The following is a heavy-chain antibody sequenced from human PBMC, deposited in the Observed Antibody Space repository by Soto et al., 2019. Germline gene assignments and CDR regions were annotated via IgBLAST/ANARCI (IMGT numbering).Heavy chain of an antibody. J-gene: IGHJ6*02. V-gene: IGHV1-69*06. CDR1: GGTFSSYA. D-gene: IGHD5-12*01. CDR3: ARGRDGYNLGHYYYGMDV. CDR2: IIPIFGTA. Sequence: GASVKVSCKASGGTFSSYAISWVRQAPGQGLEWMGGIIPIFGTANYAQKFQGRVTITADKSTSTAYMELSSLRSEDTAVYYCARGRDGYNLGHYYYGMDVWGQGTTVTV.